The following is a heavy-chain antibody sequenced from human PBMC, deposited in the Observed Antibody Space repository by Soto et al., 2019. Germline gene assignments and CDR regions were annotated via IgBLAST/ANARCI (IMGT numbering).Heavy chain of an antibody. CDR1: GYTFSRYS. V-gene: IGHV3-21*01. D-gene: IGHD6-19*01. CDR3: ARDRGSSGWYAGGWFDP. J-gene: IGHJ5*02. CDR2: ISSSSSNM. Sequence: EVQLVESGGGLVKPGRALRLSCAASGYTFSRYSMNWFLQALGKGVEWVSSISSSSSNMYYADSVKGRFTISRDNAKNSLYLQMNSLRAEDTAVYYCARDRGSSGWYAGGWFDPWGQGTLVTVCS.